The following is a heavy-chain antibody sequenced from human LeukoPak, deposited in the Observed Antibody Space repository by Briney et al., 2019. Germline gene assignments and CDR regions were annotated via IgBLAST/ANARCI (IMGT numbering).Heavy chain of an antibody. CDR1: GSTFSSYA. V-gene: IGHV3-23*01. D-gene: IGHD2-2*02. CDR2: ISGSGTST. J-gene: IGHJ4*02. Sequence: PGGSLRLSCAASGSTFSSYAMSWVRQAPGKGLEWASGISGSGTSTYYADSVKGRFTVSRDNSKNTLYLQMNSLRAEDTAVYYCTKLGCTSTSCYTNYWGQGTLVTVSS. CDR3: TKLGCTSTSCYTNY.